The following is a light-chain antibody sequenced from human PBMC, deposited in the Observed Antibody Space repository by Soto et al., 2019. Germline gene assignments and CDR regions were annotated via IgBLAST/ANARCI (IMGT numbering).Light chain of an antibody. CDR2: DVS. V-gene: IGLV2-14*01. Sequence: QSALTQPASVSGSPGQSITISCTGTSSDVGGYNYVSWYQQHPGKAPKLMIYDVSNRPSGVSNRVSGSKSGNTASLTISGLQAEDEADYYCSSYTGSSTLMVFGGGTKLTVL. J-gene: IGLJ2*01. CDR3: SSYTGSSTLMV. CDR1: SSDVGGYNY.